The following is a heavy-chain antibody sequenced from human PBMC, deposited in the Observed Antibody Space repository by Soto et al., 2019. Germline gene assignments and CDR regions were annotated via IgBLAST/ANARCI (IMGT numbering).Heavy chain of an antibody. V-gene: IGHV3-48*02. Sequence: EVQLVESGGDLVQPGGSLRLSCAASGFALGSYTMNWVRQAPGKGLEWISYIGSYISPAESVKGRFTISRDTAKNSLYLQMNSLRDEDTAVYYCVRDDRFAFDVWGQGTMVTVSS. CDR3: VRDDRFAFDV. CDR2: IGSYIS. D-gene: IGHD3-3*01. J-gene: IGHJ3*01. CDR1: GFALGSYT.